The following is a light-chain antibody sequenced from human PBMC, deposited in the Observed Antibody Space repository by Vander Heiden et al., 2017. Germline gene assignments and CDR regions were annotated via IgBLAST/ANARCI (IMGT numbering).Light chain of an antibody. CDR1: QSISSN. Sequence: EVVMTQSPATLSVSPGERATLSCRASQSISSNLAWYQQKLGQAPRLHLYGASTRATGVPARFSGSGSGTEFTLTISSLQSEDFAVYYCQQYHNWPPYTFGQGTKLEIK. CDR3: QQYHNWPPYT. J-gene: IGKJ2*01. V-gene: IGKV3-15*01. CDR2: GAS.